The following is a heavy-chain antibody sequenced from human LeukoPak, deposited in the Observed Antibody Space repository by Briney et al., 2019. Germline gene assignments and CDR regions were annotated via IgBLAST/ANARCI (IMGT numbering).Heavy chain of an antibody. D-gene: IGHD7-27*01. CDR1: GGSISSSNW. J-gene: IGHJ4*02. CDR3: ARERTGANFDY. Sequence: SETLSLTRAVSGGSISSSNWWSLVRQPPGKGLEWIGEIYHSGSTNYNPSLKSRVTISVDKSKNQFSLKLSSVTAADTAVYYCARERTGANFDYWGQGTLVTVSS. V-gene: IGHV4-4*02. CDR2: IYHSGST.